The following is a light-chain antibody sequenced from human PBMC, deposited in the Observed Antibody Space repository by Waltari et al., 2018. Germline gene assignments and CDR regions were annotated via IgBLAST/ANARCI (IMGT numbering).Light chain of an antibody. CDR3: QQYNHGYT. CDR2: GAS. J-gene: IGKJ2*01. Sequence: EIEMTQSPATLSVSPGERVALSCRASQSVSNNLVWYQQRPGQAPRPLIYGASTRATGIPARFTGSGSGTEFTLTISSLQSEDFAVYYCQQYNHGYTFAQGTKLEIK. V-gene: IGKV3-15*01. CDR1: QSVSNN.